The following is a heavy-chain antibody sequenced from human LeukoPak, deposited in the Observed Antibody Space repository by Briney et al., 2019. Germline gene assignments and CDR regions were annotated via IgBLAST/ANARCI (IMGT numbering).Heavy chain of an antibody. D-gene: IGHD3-16*02. CDR2: INHSGST. V-gene: IGHV4-34*01. Sequence: SETLSLTCAVYGGSFSGYYWSWIRQPPGKGLEWIGEINHSGSTNYNPTLKSRVTISVDTSKNQFSLNLSSVSAADTAVYFCTRVSIHGDSDYWGQGTLVTVSS. J-gene: IGHJ4*02. CDR3: TRVSIHGDSDY. CDR1: GGSFSGYY.